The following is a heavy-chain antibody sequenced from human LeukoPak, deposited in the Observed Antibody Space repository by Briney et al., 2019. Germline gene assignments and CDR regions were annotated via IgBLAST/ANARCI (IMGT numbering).Heavy chain of an antibody. CDR2: ISGSRTST. J-gene: IGHJ4*02. V-gene: IGHV3-11*05. CDR1: GFTFSNYY. D-gene: IGHD1-1*01. CDR3: ARGTYYFEH. Sequence: GGSLRLSCAASGFTFSNYYMNWIRQAPGKGLEWVSYISGSRTSTNYADSVKGRFTISRDNSKDSLYLQMNSLRPEDTAVYYCARGTYYFEHWGEGTLVTVSS.